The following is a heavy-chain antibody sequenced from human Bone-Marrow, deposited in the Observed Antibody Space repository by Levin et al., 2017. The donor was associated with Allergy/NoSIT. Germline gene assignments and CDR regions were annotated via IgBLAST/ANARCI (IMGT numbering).Heavy chain of an antibody. V-gene: IGHV3-48*04. CDR3: ARDQTIFGVVIPLFDYDGMDG. J-gene: IGHJ6*02. CDR1: GFTFSSYS. CDR2: ISSSSSTI. Sequence: GGSLRLSCAASGFTFSSYSMNWVRQAPGKGLEWVSYISSSSSTIYYADSVKGRFTISRDNAKNSLYLQMNSLRAEDTAVYYCARDQTIFGVVIPLFDYDGMDGWGQGTTVTVSS. D-gene: IGHD3-3*01.